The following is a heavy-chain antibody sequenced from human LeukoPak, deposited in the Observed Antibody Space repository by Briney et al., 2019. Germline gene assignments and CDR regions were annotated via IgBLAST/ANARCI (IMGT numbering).Heavy chain of an antibody. J-gene: IGHJ6*03. D-gene: IGHD3-10*01. CDR1: GGSISSYY. CDR3: ARAVGSGSFQTYYYYMDV. Sequence: SETLSPTCTVSGGSISSYYWSWIRQPPGKGLEWIGYIYTSGSTNYNPSLKSRVTMSVDTSKNQFSLKLSSVTAADTAVYYCARAVGSGSFQTYYYYMDVWGKGTTVTISS. CDR2: IYTSGST. V-gene: IGHV4-4*08.